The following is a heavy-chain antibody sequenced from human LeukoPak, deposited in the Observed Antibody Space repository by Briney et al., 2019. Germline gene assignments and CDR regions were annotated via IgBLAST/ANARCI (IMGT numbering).Heavy chain of an antibody. CDR3: AKDTAGELGFDI. Sequence: GGSLRLSCAASGFIFRSYAMSWVRQAPGKGLEWVSGISGSGGGTYYADSVKGRFTISRDNSKSTLYLQMNSLRAEDTAVYYCAKDTAGELGFDIWGQGTMVTVSS. D-gene: IGHD1-26*01. V-gene: IGHV3-23*01. CDR1: GFIFRSYA. CDR2: ISGSGGGT. J-gene: IGHJ3*02.